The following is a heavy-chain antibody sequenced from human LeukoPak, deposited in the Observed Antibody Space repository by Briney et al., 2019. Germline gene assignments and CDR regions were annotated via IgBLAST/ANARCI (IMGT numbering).Heavy chain of an antibody. D-gene: IGHD3-10*01. CDR1: GFTFSDYY. J-gene: IGHJ4*02. CDR3: ARHYGVFDY. CDR2: IKQDGSEK. V-gene: IGHV3-7*01. Sequence: GGSLRLSCAASGFTFSDYYMSWIRQAPGKGLEWVANIKQDGSEKYYVDSVKGRFTISRDNAKNSLYLQMNSLRAEDTAVYYCARHYGVFDYWGQGTLVTVSS.